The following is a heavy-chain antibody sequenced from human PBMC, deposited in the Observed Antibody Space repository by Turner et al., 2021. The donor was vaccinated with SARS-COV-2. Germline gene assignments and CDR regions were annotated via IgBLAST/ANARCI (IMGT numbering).Heavy chain of an antibody. CDR2: ISYDGSNK. CDR1: GFTFSTYA. J-gene: IGHJ6*02. CDR3: ARALGGNYYYGMDV. Sequence: VQLVESGGGVVQPGRSLRLSCAASGFTFSTYAMHWVRQAPGKGLEWVAVISYDGSNKYYADSVKGRFTFSRDNSKNTLYLQMNSLRAEDTAVYYCARALGGNYYYGMDVWGQGTTVTVSS. D-gene: IGHD3-16*01. V-gene: IGHV3-30-3*01.